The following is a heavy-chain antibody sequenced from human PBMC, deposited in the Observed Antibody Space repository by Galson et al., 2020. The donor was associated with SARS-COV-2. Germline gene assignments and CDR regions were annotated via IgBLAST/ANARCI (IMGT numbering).Heavy chain of an antibody. V-gene: IGHV1-2*02. J-gene: IGHJ4*01. Sequence: ASVKVSCKASGYTFTAYYIHWVRQAPGQGLEWMGWINPNSGGTNYAQRFQGRVTMTGDTSISTAYMELRSLTSDDTAVYYCARDRISAPDDYDFWGQEPWSPSPQ. D-gene: IGHD6-13*01. CDR1: GYTFTAYY. CDR2: INPNSGGT. CDR3: ARDRISAPDDYDF.